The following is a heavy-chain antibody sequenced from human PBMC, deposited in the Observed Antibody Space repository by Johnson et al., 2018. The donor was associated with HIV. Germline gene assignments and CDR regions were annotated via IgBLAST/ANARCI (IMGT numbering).Heavy chain of an antibody. CDR3: ARDLGSGYNDAFDI. J-gene: IGHJ3*02. V-gene: IGHV3-20*04. D-gene: IGHD3-22*01. CDR1: GFTFDDYG. CDR2: IHWNGGST. Sequence: VKLVESGGGVVRPGGSLRLSCAASGFTFDDYGMSWVRQAPGKGLEWVSGIHWNGGSTGYADSVKGRFTISRDNAKNSLYLQMNSLRAEDTALYYCARDLGSGYNDAFDIWGQGTMVTVSS.